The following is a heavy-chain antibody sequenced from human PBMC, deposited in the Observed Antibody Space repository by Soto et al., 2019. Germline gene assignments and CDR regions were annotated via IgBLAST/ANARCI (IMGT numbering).Heavy chain of an antibody. D-gene: IGHD6-13*01. CDR2: ISGSGDST. CDR3: ARRGPGTYFDY. CDR1: GFTFSSYA. J-gene: IGHJ4*02. V-gene: IGHV3-23*01. Sequence: EVQLLDSGGGLVQPGGSLRLSCAASGFTFSSYAMNWVRQAPGKGLEWVSVISGSGDSTYYANSVKGRFTISRDNSKNTLYLQMNSLSTEDTAVYYCARRGPGTYFDYWGPGTLVTVSS.